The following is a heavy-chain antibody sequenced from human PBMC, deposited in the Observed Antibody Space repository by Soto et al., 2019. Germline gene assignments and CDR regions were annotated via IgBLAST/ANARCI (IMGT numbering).Heavy chain of an antibody. CDR1: GYTFTSYG. D-gene: IGHD2-15*01. Sequence: ASVKVSCKASGYTFTSYGISWVRQAPGQGLEWMGWISAYNGNTNYAQKLQGRVTMTTDTSTSTAYMELRSLRSDDTAVYYCARETVVVVAARADYYYYGMDVRRQGTTVTVSS. CDR3: ARETVVVVAARADYYYYGMDV. J-gene: IGHJ6*02. V-gene: IGHV1-18*01. CDR2: ISAYNGNT.